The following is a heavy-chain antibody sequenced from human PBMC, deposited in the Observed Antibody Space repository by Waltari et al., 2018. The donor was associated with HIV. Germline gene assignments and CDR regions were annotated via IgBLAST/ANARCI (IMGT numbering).Heavy chain of an antibody. CDR1: GGTFSSYA. V-gene: IGHV1-69*06. CDR2: IIPIFGTA. CDR3: ARDENPTAPQYYYGMDV. J-gene: IGHJ6*02. Sequence: QVQLVQSGAEVKKPGSSVKVSCKASGGTFSSYAISWVRQAPGQGLEWMGGIIPIFGTANYAQKFQGRVTITADKSTSTAYMELSSLRSEDTAVYYCARDENPTAPQYYYGMDVWGQGTTVTVSS.